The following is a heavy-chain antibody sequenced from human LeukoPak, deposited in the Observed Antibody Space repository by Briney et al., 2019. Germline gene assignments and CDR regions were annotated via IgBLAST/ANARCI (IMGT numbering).Heavy chain of an antibody. V-gene: IGHV3-23*01. CDR2: ISGSGAST. CDR1: GFTFSSYD. D-gene: IGHD2-2*01. CDR3: AKDRHAPGRYCSSTTCFPFDP. J-gene: IGHJ5*02. Sequence: GGSLRLSCAVSGFTFSSYDMSWVRQAPGKGLEWVSAISGSGASTYYADSVKGRFTISRDNSKSTPYLQMNSLRAEDTAVYYCAKDRHAPGRYCSSTTCFPFDPWGQGTLVTVSS.